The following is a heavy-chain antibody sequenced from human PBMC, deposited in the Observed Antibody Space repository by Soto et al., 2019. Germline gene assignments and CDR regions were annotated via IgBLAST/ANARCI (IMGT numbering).Heavy chain of an antibody. D-gene: IGHD4-17*01. CDR3: AKERATTTAFDY. V-gene: IGHV3-23*01. Sequence: GSLRLSCAASGFTFSRDGMSWVRQAPGKGPEWVSLVTDNGRSTYYADSVKGRFTISRDNTKNTLVLQMNSLRAEDTAVYYCAKERATTTAFDYWGQGALVTVSS. J-gene: IGHJ4*02. CDR1: GFTFSRDG. CDR2: VTDNGRST.